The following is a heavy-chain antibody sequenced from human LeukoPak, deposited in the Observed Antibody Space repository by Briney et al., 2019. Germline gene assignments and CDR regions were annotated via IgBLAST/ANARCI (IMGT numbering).Heavy chain of an antibody. CDR3: ARDRLITIFGVVKPLLQFDP. V-gene: IGHV1-2*02. CDR2: INPNSGGT. D-gene: IGHD3-3*01. Sequence: ASVKVSCKASGYTFTGYYMHWVRQAPGQGLEWMGWINPNSGGTNYAQKFQGRVTITADESTSTAYMELSSLRSEDTAVYYCARDRLITIFGVVKPLLQFDPWGQGTLVTVSS. CDR1: GYTFTGYY. J-gene: IGHJ5*02.